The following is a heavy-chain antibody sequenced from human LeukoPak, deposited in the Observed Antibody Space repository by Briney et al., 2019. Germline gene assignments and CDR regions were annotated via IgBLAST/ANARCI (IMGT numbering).Heavy chain of an antibody. V-gene: IGHV4-30-2*01. D-gene: IGHD2-2*01. CDR3: AREYQLLFSNRCAFDI. CDR2: IYHSGST. Sequence: SQTLSLTCAVSGGSISSGGYSWSWIRQPPGKGLEWIGYIYHSGSTYYNPSLKSRVTISVDRSKNQFSLKLSSVTAADTAVYYCAREYQLLFSNRCAFDIWGQGTMVTVSS. CDR1: GGSISSGGYS. J-gene: IGHJ3*02.